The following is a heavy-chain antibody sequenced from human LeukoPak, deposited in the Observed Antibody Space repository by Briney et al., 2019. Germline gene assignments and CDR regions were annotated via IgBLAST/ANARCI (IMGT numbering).Heavy chain of an antibody. CDR1: GYTFTNYT. Sequence: ASVKVSCKASGYTFTNYTMNWVRQAPGQGLEWMGWINTNTGNPTYAQGFTGRFVFSLDTSVSTAYLQISSLKAEDTAVYYCARPKLRWSAYYYMDVWGKGTTVTISS. J-gene: IGHJ6*03. CDR2: INTNTGNP. CDR3: ARPKLRWSAYYYMDV. D-gene: IGHD4-23*01. V-gene: IGHV7-4-1*02.